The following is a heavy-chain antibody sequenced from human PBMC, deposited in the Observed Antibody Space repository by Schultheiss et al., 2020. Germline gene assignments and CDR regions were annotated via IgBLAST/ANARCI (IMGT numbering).Heavy chain of an antibody. Sequence: GGSLRLSCAASGFTLSTYAMHWVRQAPGKGLEWVAVIWYDGSNKYYADSVKGRFTISRDNSRTTLYLQMNSLRAEDTAVYYCARVSMYDFWSGYYRDYYYYGMDVWGKGTTVTVSS. J-gene: IGHJ6*04. V-gene: IGHV3-33*08. D-gene: IGHD3-3*01. CDR3: ARVSMYDFWSGYYRDYYYYGMDV. CDR1: GFTLSTYA. CDR2: IWYDGSNK.